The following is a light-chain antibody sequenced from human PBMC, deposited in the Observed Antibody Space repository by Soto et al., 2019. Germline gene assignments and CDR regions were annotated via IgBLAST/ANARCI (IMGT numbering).Light chain of an antibody. J-gene: IGKJ1*01. V-gene: IGKV3-20*01. CDR3: QQYGSPLWT. CDR1: QTVSSSY. CDR2: GAS. Sequence: EIVLTQSPGTLSLSPGERATLSCRASQTVSSSYLAWYQRKPGQAPRLLIYGASSRATGIPDRFSGSGSGTDFTLTISGLEPGDFAVYYCQQYGSPLWTFGQGTKVDIK.